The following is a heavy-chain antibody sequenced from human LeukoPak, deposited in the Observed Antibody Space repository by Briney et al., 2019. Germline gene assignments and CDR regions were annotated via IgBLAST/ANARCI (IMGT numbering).Heavy chain of an antibody. Sequence: GAPVKVSCKASGYTFTSYGISWVRQAPGQGLEWMGWISAYNGNTNYAQKLQGRVTMTTDTSTSTAYMELRSLRSDDTAVYYCARDVTWTKTAPQYFDYWGQGTLVTVSS. CDR3: ARDVTWTKTAPQYFDY. CDR1: GYTFTSYG. CDR2: ISAYNGNT. V-gene: IGHV1-18*01. J-gene: IGHJ4*02. D-gene: IGHD3/OR15-3a*01.